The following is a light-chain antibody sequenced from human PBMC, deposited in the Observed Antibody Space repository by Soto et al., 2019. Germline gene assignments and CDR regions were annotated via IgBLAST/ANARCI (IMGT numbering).Light chain of an antibody. J-gene: IGLJ2*01. V-gene: IGLV2-23*01. CDR2: EGS. CDR1: SSDVGSYNL. CDR3: CSYAGSSTL. Sequence: QSVLTQPASVSGSPGQSITISCTRTSSDVGSYNLVSWYQQHPGKAPKLMIYEGSKRPSGVSNRFSGSKSGNTASLTISGLQAEDEADYYCCSYAGSSTLFGGGTKVTVL.